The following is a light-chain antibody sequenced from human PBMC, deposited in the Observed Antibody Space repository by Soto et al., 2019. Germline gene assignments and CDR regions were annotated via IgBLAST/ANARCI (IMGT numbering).Light chain of an antibody. V-gene: IGLV2-14*03. CDR1: NSDVGGYNY. J-gene: IGLJ1*01. CDR2: DVS. CDR3: CSYSGSTSSYV. Sequence: QSALTQPASVSGSPGQSITISCTGTNSDVGGYNYVSWYQHHPGTAPKLMICDVSNRPSGISNRFSGSKSGNTASLTISGLQAEDESDYYSCSYSGSTSSYVFGTGTKVTVL.